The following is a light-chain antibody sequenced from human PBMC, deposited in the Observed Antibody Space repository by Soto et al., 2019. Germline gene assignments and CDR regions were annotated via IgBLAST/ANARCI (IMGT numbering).Light chain of an antibody. V-gene: IGLV2-14*03. J-gene: IGLJ3*02. CDR2: EVG. CDR1: SSDVGGYDY. Sequence: QSALTQPASVSGSPGQSITISCTGTSSDVGGYDYVSWYQQYPGKAPKLIIYEVGNRPSGVSNRFSGSKSGNTASLTISGLQAEDEADYYCTSHTASSTLFGGGTKVTVL. CDR3: TSHTASSTL.